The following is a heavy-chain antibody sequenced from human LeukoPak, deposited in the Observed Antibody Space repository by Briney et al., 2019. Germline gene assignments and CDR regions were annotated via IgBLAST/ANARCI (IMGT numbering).Heavy chain of an antibody. J-gene: IGHJ6*03. CDR3: AKDGVTVFAPPDYYYMDV. V-gene: IGHV3-23*01. CDR2: ITGRGGNK. D-gene: IGHD3-3*01. Sequence: GGSLSLFCAASVFTFTRYTMSWVGPAPGKGLERVSAITGRGGNKYYPDSLKGRLTIYRDNPKHAHYLQMNSLRAKDTPVYFCAKDGVTVFAPPDYYYMDVWGKGTTVTVSS. CDR1: VFTFTRYT.